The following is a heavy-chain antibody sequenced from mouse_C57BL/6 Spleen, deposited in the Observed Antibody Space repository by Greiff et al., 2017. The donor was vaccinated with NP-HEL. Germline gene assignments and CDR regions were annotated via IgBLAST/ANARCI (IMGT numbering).Heavy chain of an antibody. J-gene: IGHJ2*01. CDR1: GYAFSSSW. D-gene: IGHD2-2*01. V-gene: IGHV1-82*01. Sequence: QVQLQQSGPELVKPGASVKISCKASGYAFSSSWMNWVKQRPGKGLEWIGRIYPGDGDTNYNGKFKGKATLTANTTSSTAYMQLSSLTSEDSAVYFCARYGYPYYFDYWGQGTTLTVSS. CDR3: ARYGYPYYFDY. CDR2: IYPGDGDT.